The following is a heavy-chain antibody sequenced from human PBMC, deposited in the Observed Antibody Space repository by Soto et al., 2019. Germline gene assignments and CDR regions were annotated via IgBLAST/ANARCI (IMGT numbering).Heavy chain of an antibody. CDR2: ISSASRDI. J-gene: IGHJ6*02. Sequence: EAQLVESGGGLVQPGGSLTLSCAASGFTFSDYSIFWVRQAPGKGLEWVSCISSASRDIYYADSVKGRFTGASDNAENSLTLQMSSLTDADTAVYYGARAPYYDGSGRLIGDYSMDVWGQGTTVTVSS. CDR1: GFTFSDYS. CDR3: ARAPYYDGSGRLIGDYSMDV. V-gene: IGHV3-48*02. D-gene: IGHD3-10*01.